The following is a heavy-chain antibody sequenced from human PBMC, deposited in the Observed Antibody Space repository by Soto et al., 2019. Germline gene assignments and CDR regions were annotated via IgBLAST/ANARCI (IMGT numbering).Heavy chain of an antibody. CDR3: ARDIAVDGTGY. Sequence: SGTLALTCAVYGGSFSGYYWSWIRQPPGKGLEWIGEINHSGSTNYNPSLKSRVTISVDTSKNQFSLKLSSVTAADTAVYYCARDIAVDGTGYWGQGTLVTVSS. CDR1: GGSFSGYY. V-gene: IGHV4-34*01. D-gene: IGHD6-19*01. J-gene: IGHJ4*02. CDR2: INHSGST.